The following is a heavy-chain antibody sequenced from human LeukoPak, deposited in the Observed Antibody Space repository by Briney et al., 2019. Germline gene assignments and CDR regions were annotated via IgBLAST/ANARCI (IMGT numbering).Heavy chain of an antibody. Sequence: SGTLSSTCAVSGGSISSSNWWSWVRQPPGKGLEWIGEIYHSGSTNYNPSLKSRVTISVDKSKNQFSLKLSSVTAADTAVYYCARDLNYYDSSGYYPRAAFDIWGQGTMVTVSS. CDR3: ARDLNYYDSSGYYPRAAFDI. J-gene: IGHJ3*02. CDR1: GGSISSSNW. CDR2: IYHSGST. D-gene: IGHD3-22*01. V-gene: IGHV4-4*02.